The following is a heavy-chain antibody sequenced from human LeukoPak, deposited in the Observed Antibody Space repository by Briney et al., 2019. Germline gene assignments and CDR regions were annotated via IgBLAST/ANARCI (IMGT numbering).Heavy chain of an antibody. CDR3: ARRGYDILTGYYPHFDY. D-gene: IGHD3-9*01. Sequence: SETLSLTCTVSGGSVSSGSYYWSWIRQPPGKGLEWIGYIYYSGSTNYNPSLKSRVTIPVDTSKNQFSLKLSSVTAADTAVYYCARRGYDILTGYYPHFDYWGQGTLVTVSS. CDR2: IYYSGST. J-gene: IGHJ4*02. V-gene: IGHV4-61*01. CDR1: GGSVSSGSYY.